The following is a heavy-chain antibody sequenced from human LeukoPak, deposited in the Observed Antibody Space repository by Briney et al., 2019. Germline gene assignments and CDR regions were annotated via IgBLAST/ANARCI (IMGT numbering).Heavy chain of an antibody. V-gene: IGHV3-30*18. J-gene: IGHJ3*02. CDR1: GFTFSSYG. D-gene: IGHD3-22*01. CDR3: AKIVSHYYDSSGFPGALDI. CDR2: ISYDGSNK. Sequence: PGGSLRLSCAASGFTFSSYGMHWVRQAPGKGLEWVAVISYDGSNKYYADSVKGRFTISRDNSKNTLYLQMNSLRAEDTAVYCCAKIVSHYYDSSGFPGALDIWGQGTMVTVSS.